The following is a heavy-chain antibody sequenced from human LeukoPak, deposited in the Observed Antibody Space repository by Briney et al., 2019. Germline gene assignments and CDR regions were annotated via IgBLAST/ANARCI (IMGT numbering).Heavy chain of an antibody. CDR1: GGSFSGYY. CDR2: INHSGST. V-gene: IGHV4-34*01. D-gene: IGHD2-15*01. J-gene: IGHJ6*03. CDR3: ARGIVVVAQLGYYYYYMDV. Sequence: KASETLSLTCAVYGGSFSGYYWSWIRQPPGKGLEWIGEINHSGSTNYNLSLKSRVTISVDTSKNQFSLKLSSVTAADTAVYYCARGIVVVAQLGYYYYYMDVWGKGTTVTISS.